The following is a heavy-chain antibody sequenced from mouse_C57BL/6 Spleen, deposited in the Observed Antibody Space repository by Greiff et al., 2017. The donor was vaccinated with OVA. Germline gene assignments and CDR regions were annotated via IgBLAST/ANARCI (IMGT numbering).Heavy chain of an antibody. D-gene: IGHD2-4*01. CDR1: GYSFTDYN. CDR2: INPNYGTT. J-gene: IGHJ3*01. V-gene: IGHV1-39*01. CDR3: ARGDYDYDDVAWFAY. Sequence: EVQLQQSGPELVKPGASVKISCKASGYSFTDYNLNWVKQSTGKSLEWIGVINPNYGTTSYNQKFKGKATLTVDQSSSTAYMQLNSLTSEDSAVYYCARGDYDYDDVAWFAYWGKGTLVTVSA.